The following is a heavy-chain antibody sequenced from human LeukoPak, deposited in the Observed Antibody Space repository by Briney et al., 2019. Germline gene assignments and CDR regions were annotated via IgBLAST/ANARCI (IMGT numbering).Heavy chain of an antibody. D-gene: IGHD2-15*01. V-gene: IGHV3-9*01. Sequence: GGSLRLSCAASGFTFDDYAMHWVRQAPWKGLEWVTGISWNSANIAYGDSVKGRFTISRDNARNTLYLQMNSLRADDTALYYCTRGSGYSPLFDCWGQGTLVTVSS. CDR1: GFTFDDYA. CDR2: ISWNSANI. J-gene: IGHJ4*02. CDR3: TRGSGYSPLFDC.